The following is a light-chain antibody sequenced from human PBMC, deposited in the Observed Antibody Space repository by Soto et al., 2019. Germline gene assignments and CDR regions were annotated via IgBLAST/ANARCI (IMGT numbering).Light chain of an antibody. V-gene: IGLV2-23*01. J-gene: IGLJ1*01. CDR3: CSYVGARTYV. Sequence: QSALTQPASVSGSPGQSITISCTGSVSDVGNFGPVSWYQQHPGQVPKLIIYEGNRRPSGVSSRFSGSKSGNTASLTISGLQAEDEADYYCCSYVGARTYVFXTGTKVTVL. CDR1: VSDVGNFGP. CDR2: EGN.